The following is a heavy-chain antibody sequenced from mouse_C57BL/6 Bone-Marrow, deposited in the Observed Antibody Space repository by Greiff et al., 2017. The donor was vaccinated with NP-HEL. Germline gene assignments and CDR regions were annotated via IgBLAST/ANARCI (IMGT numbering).Heavy chain of an antibody. CDR2: IWSGGST. CDR1: GFSLTSYG. V-gene: IGHV2-2*01. D-gene: IGHD1-1*01. Sequence: VKVVESGPGLVQPSQSLSITCTVSGFSLTSYGVHWVRQSPGKGLEWLGVIWSGGSTDYNAAFISRLSISKDNAKSQVFFKMNSLQADDTAIYYCARRDYYGSSYASWWYFDVWGTGTTVTVSS. J-gene: IGHJ1*03. CDR3: ARRDYYGSSYASWWYFDV.